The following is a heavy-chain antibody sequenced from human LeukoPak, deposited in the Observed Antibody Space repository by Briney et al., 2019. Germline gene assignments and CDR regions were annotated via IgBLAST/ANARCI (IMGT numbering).Heavy chain of an antibody. V-gene: IGHV6-1*01. D-gene: IGHD6-13*01. CDR3: AKSYSARLGQESYYYYYVDV. CDR2: TYYRSKWYY. Sequence: SQTLSLTCAISGDSVSSNSAAWNWIRQSPSRGLEWLGRTYYRSKWYYDYAVSVKSRITINPDTSKNQFSLQLSSVTSEDTAVYYCAKSYSARLGQESYYYYYVDVWGKGTTIADSS. CDR1: GDSVSSNSAA. J-gene: IGHJ6*03.